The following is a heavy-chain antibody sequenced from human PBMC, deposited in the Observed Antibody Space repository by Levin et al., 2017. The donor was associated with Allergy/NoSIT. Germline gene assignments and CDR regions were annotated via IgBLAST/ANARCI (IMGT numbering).Heavy chain of an antibody. CDR3: AGRYGGSWVAFDY. Sequence: ASETLSLTCAASGFTVSGNYVSWVRQAPGKGLEWVSVIYSGGSTYYADSVKGRFTISRDNSKNTLYLQMNSLRAEDTAVYYCAGRYGGSWVAFDYWGQGTLVTVSS. CDR1: GFTVSGNY. J-gene: IGHJ4*02. V-gene: IGHV3-53*01. CDR2: IYSGGST. D-gene: IGHD2-15*01.